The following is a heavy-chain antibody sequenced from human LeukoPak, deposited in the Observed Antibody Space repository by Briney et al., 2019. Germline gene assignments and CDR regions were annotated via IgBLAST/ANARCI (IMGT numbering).Heavy chain of an antibody. CDR2: INSDGSST. CDR1: GFTFSSYW. Sequence: PGGSLRLSCAASGFTFSSYWTHWVRQAPGKGLVWVSRINSDGSSTSYADSVKGRFTISRDNAKNTLYLQMNSLRAEDTAIYYCAKHSGYSSGWYGHFDYWGQGTLVTVSS. J-gene: IGHJ4*02. CDR3: AKHSGYSSGWYGHFDY. V-gene: IGHV3-74*01. D-gene: IGHD6-19*01.